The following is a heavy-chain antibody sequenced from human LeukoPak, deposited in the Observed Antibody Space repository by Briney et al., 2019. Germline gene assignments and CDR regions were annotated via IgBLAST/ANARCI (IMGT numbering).Heavy chain of an antibody. CDR1: GFTFSSSA. Sequence: GGSLRLSCAASGFTFSSSAMSWVRQVPGKGLKWVSGISASGGSTYYADSVKGRFTISSDNPRSTLYLQMSSLRAEDTAVYYCAKLPGRAADYWGQGTLVTVSS. V-gene: IGHV3-23*01. J-gene: IGHJ4*02. CDR2: ISASGGST. CDR3: AKLPGRAADY.